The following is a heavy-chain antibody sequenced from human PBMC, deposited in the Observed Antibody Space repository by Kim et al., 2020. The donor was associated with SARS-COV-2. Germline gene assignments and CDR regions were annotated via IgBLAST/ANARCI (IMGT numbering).Heavy chain of an antibody. CDR1: GFTFSSYA. Sequence: GGSLRLSCAASGFTFSSYAMSWVRQAPGKGLEWVSVIYSGGSSTYYADSVKGRFTISRDNSKNTLYLQMNSLRAEDTAVYYCAKEGYSGYDYFDYWGQGTLVTVSS. CDR2: IYSGGSST. D-gene: IGHD5-12*01. J-gene: IGHJ4*02. CDR3: AKEGYSGYDYFDY. V-gene: IGHV3-23*03.